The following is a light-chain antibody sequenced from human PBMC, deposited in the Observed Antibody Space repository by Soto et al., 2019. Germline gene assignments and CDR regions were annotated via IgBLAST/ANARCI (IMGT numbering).Light chain of an antibody. CDR1: SSDVGGYNF. J-gene: IGLJ2*01. Sequence: QSARTQPASVSGSPGQSITISCTGTSSDVGGYNFVSWYQLHPGKAPKLMISNVSNRPSGVSGRFSGSKSGNTASLTISGLQAEDEADYYCSSYSGSSSVDVVFGGGTQLTVL. CDR2: NVS. CDR3: SSYSGSSSVDVV. V-gene: IGLV2-14*03.